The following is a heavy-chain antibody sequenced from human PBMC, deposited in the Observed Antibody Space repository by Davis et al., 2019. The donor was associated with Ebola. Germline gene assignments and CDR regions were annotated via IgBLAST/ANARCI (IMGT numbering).Heavy chain of an antibody. CDR3: ARGPTVNGLDY. V-gene: IGHV4-34*01. CDR2: INHSGST. Sequence: MPSETLSLTCAVYGGSFSGYYWSWIRQPPGKGLEWIGEINHSGSTNYNPSLKSRVTISVDTSKNQFSLKPSSVTAADTAVYYCARGPTVNGLDYWGQGTLVTVSS. D-gene: IGHD4-11*01. J-gene: IGHJ4*02. CDR1: GGSFSGYY.